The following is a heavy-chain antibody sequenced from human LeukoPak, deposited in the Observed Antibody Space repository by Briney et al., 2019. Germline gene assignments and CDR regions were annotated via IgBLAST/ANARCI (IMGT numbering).Heavy chain of an antibody. Sequence: SQTLSLTCAISGDSVSSNSAAWNWIRQSPSRGLEWLGRTYYRSKWYNDYAVSVKSRITINPDTSKNQFSLQLNSVTPEDTAVYYCAKNWVIAAAGTLNWFDPWGQGTLVTVSS. CDR2: TYYRSKWYN. CDR1: GDSVSSNSAA. J-gene: IGHJ5*02. CDR3: AKNWVIAAAGTLNWFDP. V-gene: IGHV6-1*01. D-gene: IGHD6-13*01.